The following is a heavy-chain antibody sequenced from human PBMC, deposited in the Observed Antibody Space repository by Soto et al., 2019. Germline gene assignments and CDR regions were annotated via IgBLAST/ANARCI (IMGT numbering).Heavy chain of an antibody. CDR2: VYYSGTT. CDR3: ARTTAVPNTLRSRYFFDY. V-gene: IGHV4-61*01. CDR1: GGSVSDKTYY. Sequence: SETLSLTCSVSGGSVSDKTYYWSWIRQPPGKRLEWIGFVYYSGTTNYNPSLKSRVTISVDLSKNRFSLRLSSVTTADTALYYCARTTAVPNTLRSRYFFDYWGQGTLVTVS. J-gene: IGHJ4*02. D-gene: IGHD4-17*01.